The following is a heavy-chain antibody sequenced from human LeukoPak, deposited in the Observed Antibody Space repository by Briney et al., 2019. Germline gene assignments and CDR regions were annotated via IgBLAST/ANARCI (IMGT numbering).Heavy chain of an antibody. J-gene: IGHJ5*02. Sequence: PGGSLRLSCAASRLTFSSYSMNWGRQAPGKGLEWVSYISSSGSTIYYADSVKGRFTISRDNAKNSLFLQMNSLRAEDTAVYYCARDLDASMGLNWFDPWGQGTLVTVSS. CDR2: ISSSGSTI. CDR3: ARDLDASMGLNWFDP. CDR1: RLTFSSYS. D-gene: IGHD5-18*01. V-gene: IGHV3-48*01.